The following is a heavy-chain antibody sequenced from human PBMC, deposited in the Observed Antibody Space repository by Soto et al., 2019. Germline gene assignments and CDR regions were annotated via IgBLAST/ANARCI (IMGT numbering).Heavy chain of an antibody. Sequence: QVQLQESGPGLVKPSETLSLTCTVSGGSISSYYWSWIRQPPGKGLEWIGYIYYSGSTNYNPSLKSRVTISVDTSKNQFSLKLSSVTAADTAVYYCARGAAAGTLRYWGQGTLVTVSS. V-gene: IGHV4-59*01. CDR2: IYYSGST. CDR3: ARGAAAGTLRY. J-gene: IGHJ4*02. CDR1: GGSISSYY. D-gene: IGHD6-13*01.